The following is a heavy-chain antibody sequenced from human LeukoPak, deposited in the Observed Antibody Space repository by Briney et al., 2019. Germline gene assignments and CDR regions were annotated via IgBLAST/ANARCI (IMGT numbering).Heavy chain of an antibody. D-gene: IGHD5-18*01. J-gene: IGHJ4*02. CDR2: IYYSGST. V-gene: IGHV4-39*07. Sequence: SETLSLTCTVSGGSISSSSYYWGWIRQPPGKGLEWIGSIYYSGSTYYNPSLKSRVTISVDTSKNQFSLKLSSVTAADTAVYYCARGGPRDGYDYWGQGTLVTVSS. CDR1: GGSISSSSYY. CDR3: ARGGPRDGYDY.